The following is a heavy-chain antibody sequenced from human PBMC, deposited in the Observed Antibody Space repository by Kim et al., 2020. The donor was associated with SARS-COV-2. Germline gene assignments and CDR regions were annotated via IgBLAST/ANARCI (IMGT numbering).Heavy chain of an antibody. CDR1: GYTFTSQG. CDR2: ISPLNGKT. D-gene: IGHD1-7*01. CDR3: ARDGGITRGIDG. J-gene: IGHJ6*01. Sequence: ASVKVSCKASGYTFTSQGITWVRQAPGQGPEWMGWISPLNGKTKFAQKFEGRVVMTRETSTTTVEMELRSLTSDDTAVYYCARDGGITRGIDGWGQGTPV. V-gene: IGHV1-18*01.